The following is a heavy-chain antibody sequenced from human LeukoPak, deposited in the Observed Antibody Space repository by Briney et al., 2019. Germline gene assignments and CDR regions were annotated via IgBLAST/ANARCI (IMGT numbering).Heavy chain of an antibody. CDR3: ARRQYGSGWYGDGDWFWFAP. V-gene: IGHV4-39*01. Sequence: PSETLSLTCTVSGGSVSSSDFNWAWIRQPPGKGLEWIGTIFYSGSTYYNPSLGSRVAISVDTSKNQFSLAVRSVTAADTAVYYCARRQYGSGWYGDGDWFWFAPWGQGTLVIVSS. CDR2: IFYSGST. J-gene: IGHJ5*02. D-gene: IGHD6-19*01. CDR1: GGSVSSSDFN.